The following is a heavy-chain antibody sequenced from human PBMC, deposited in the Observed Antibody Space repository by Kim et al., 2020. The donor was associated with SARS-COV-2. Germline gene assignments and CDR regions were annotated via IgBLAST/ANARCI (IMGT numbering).Heavy chain of an antibody. CDR1: GGSISSSSYY. CDR2: IYYSGST. CDR3: APIRVDTAMDEDY. V-gene: IGHV4-39*01. Sequence: SETLSLTCTVSGGSISSSSYYWGWIRQPPGKGLEWIGSIYYSGSTYYNPSLKSRVTISVDTSKNQFSLKLSSVTAADTAVYYCAPIRVDTAMDEDYWGQGTLVTVPS. D-gene: IGHD5-18*01. J-gene: IGHJ4*02.